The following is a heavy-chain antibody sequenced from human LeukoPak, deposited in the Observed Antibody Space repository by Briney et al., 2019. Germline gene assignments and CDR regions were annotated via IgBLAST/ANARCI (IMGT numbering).Heavy chain of an antibody. CDR1: GYSISSGYY. CDR3: ARTGGASMVRGVIMVPNWFDP. CDR2: IYHSGST. Sequence: SETLSLTCTVSGYSISSGYYWGWIRQPPGKGLEWIGSIYHSGSTYYNPSLKSRVTISVDTSKNQFSLKLSSVTAADTAVYYCARTGGASMVRGVIMVPNWFDPWGQGTLVTVSS. J-gene: IGHJ5*02. V-gene: IGHV4-38-2*02. D-gene: IGHD3-10*01.